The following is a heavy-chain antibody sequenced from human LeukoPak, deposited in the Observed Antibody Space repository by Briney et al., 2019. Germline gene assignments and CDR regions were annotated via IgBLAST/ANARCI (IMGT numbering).Heavy chain of an antibody. Sequence: GASVKVSCKASGYTFTSYGISWVRQAPGQGLEWMGWISAHNGNTNYAQKLQGRVTMTTDTSTSTAYMELSSLRFEDTAVYYCARRYRIAAAGTSHYYYYYYMDVWGKGTTVTVSS. J-gene: IGHJ6*03. D-gene: IGHD6-13*01. CDR2: ISAHNGNT. CDR3: ARRYRIAAAGTSHYYYYYYMDV. CDR1: GYTFTSYG. V-gene: IGHV1-18*01.